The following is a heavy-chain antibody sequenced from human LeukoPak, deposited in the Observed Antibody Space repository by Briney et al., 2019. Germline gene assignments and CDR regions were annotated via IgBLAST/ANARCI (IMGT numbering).Heavy chain of an antibody. CDR3: AKGDITIFGVVIPPGWYY. V-gene: IGHV3-23*01. CDR2: ISGSGGST. J-gene: IGHJ4*02. D-gene: IGHD3-3*01. Sequence: LTGGSLSLSCAASGFTFSSYAMSWVRQAPGKGLEWVSAISGSGGSTYYADSVKGRFTISRDNSKNTLYLQMNSLRAEDTAVYYCAKGDITIFGVVIPPGWYYWGQGTLVTVSS. CDR1: GFTFSSYA.